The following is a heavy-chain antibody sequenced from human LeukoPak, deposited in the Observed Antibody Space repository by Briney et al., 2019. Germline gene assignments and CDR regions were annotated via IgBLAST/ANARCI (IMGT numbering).Heavy chain of an antibody. CDR2: ISYDGSNK. J-gene: IGHJ4*02. Sequence: GSLRLSCAASGFTFSSYAMHWVRQAPGKGLEWVAVISYDGSNKYYADSVKGRFTISRDNSKNTLYLQMNSLRAEDTAVYYCARDGGGAAAGIVDYWGQGTLVTVSS. D-gene: IGHD6-13*01. CDR3: ARDGGGAAAGIVDY. V-gene: IGHV3-30*04. CDR1: GFTFSSYA.